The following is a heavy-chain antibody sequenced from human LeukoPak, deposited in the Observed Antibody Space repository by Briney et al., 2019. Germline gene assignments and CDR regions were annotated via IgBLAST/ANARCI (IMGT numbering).Heavy chain of an antibody. J-gene: IGHJ5*02. V-gene: IGHV1-18*01. CDR3: ARADSGGPLSGFDP. CDR1: GYTFTSYG. CDR2: ISAYNGNT. Sequence: GASVKVSCKASGYTFTSYGISWVRQAPGQGLEWMGWISAYNGNTNYAQKLQGRVTMTTDTSTSTAYMELRSLRSEDTAVYYCARADSGGPLSGFDPWGQGTQVTVSS. D-gene: IGHD1-26*01.